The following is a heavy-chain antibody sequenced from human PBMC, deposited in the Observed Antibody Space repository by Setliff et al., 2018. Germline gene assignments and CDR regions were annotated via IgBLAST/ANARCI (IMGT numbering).Heavy chain of an antibody. J-gene: IGHJ6*03. D-gene: IGHD3-22*01. V-gene: IGHV1-69*05. CDR2: TIPMFGTT. CDR1: GATFSSYG. Sequence: ASVKVSCKASGATFSSYGISWVRQAPGQGLEWMGGTIPMFGTTDYAQKFRGRVTIITDESTSTAFMQLSSLRSEDTAVYYCVREGVDSRSSTDYRYYMDVWGKGTTVTVSS. CDR3: VREGVDSRSSTDYRYYMDV.